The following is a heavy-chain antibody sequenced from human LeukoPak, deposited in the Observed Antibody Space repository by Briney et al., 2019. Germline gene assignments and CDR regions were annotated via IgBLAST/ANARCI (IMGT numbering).Heavy chain of an antibody. CDR1: GASISSYY. CDR3: ARAAGIAAAGHSPFDY. V-gene: IGHV4-59*01. CDR2: TYYSGST. D-gene: IGHD6-13*01. J-gene: IGHJ4*02. Sequence: PSETLSLTCTVSGASISSYYWSWIRQPPRKGLEWIGYTYYSGSTTYNPSPKIRVTISVDTSKSQFSLKLSSVTAADTAVYYCARAAGIAAAGHSPFDYWGQGTLVTVSS.